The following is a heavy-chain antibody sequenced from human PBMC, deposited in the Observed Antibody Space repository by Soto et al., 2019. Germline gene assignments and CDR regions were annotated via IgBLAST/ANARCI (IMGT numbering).Heavy chain of an antibody. CDR3: AHSRNLITEDAQVGDFDY. CDR1: GFSLTTDGVG. D-gene: IGHD3-10*01. J-gene: IGHJ4*02. V-gene: IGHV2-5*02. Sequence: QITLKESGPTLVKPTQTLTLTCSFSGFSLTTDGVGVGWVRQPPGEALEWLALIYWDDDERYSPSLKTRLTITKDPSKNQVVLIMTNMDPVDTATYYCAHSRNLITEDAQVGDFDYWGSGILVTVSS. CDR2: IYWDDDE.